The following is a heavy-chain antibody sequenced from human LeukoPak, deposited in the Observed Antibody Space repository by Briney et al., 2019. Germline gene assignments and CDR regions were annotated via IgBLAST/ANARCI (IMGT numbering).Heavy chain of an antibody. CDR2: IYDSGST. D-gene: IGHD1-26*01. CDR3: ARTYSGSSYHFDC. CDR1: GGSISSFH. Sequence: PSETLSLTCTVSGGSISSFHWSWIRQPPGKGLEHIGSIYDSGSTYYNPSLKSRVTISVDTSKNQFSLKLSSVTAADTAVYYCARTYSGSSYHFDCWGQGTLVTVSS. J-gene: IGHJ4*02. V-gene: IGHV4-59*01.